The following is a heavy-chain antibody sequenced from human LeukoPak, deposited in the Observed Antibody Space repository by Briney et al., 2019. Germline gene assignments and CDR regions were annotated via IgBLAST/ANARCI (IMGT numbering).Heavy chain of an antibody. CDR2: ISYDGSNK. Sequence: GGSLRLSCAASGFTFRNHAMHWVRQAPGKGLEWVAVISYDGSNKYYADSVKGRFTISRDNSKNTLYLQMNSLRPEDTAVYYCAREQWGKHYFDCWGQGTLVTVSS. V-gene: IGHV3-30-3*01. CDR1: GFTFRNHA. CDR3: AREQWGKHYFDC. J-gene: IGHJ4*02. D-gene: IGHD3-16*01.